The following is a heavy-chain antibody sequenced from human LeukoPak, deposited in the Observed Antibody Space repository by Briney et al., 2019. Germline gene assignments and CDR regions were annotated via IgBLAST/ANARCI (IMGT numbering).Heavy chain of an antibody. CDR2: IYYSGST. CDR3: ARPYYYDSRIDP. J-gene: IGHJ5*02. V-gene: IGHV4-30-4*08. Sequence: SETLSLTCTVSGGSISSGGYYWSWIRQHPGKGLEWIGYIYYSGSTYYNPSLKSRATISVDTSKNQFSLKLSSVTAADTAVYYCARPYYYDSRIDPWGQGTLVTVSS. CDR1: GGSISSGGYY. D-gene: IGHD3-22*01.